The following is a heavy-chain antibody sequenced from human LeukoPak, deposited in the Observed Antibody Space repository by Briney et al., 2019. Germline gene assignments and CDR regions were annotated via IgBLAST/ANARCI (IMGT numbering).Heavy chain of an antibody. CDR3: AHVLLWFGDPSRAFDI. J-gene: IGHJ3*02. V-gene: IGHV3-30*03. D-gene: IGHD3-10*01. CDR1: GFTFSSYG. CDR2: ISYDGSNK. Sequence: GGSLRLSCAASGFTFSSYGMHWVRQAPGKGLEWVAVISYDGSNKYYADSVKGRFTISRDNSKNTLHLQMNSLRAEDTAVYYCAHVLLWFGDPSRAFDIWGQGTMVTVSS.